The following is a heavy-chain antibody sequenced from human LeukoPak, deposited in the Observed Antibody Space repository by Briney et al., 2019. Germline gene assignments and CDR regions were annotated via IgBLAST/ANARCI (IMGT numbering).Heavy chain of an antibody. CDR2: ISYDGSNK. Sequence: GRSLRLSCAAPGFIFSRYGMHWVRQAPGKGLEWVAVISYDGSNKYFADSVKGRFTISRDNSKNTLYLQMNSLRAEDTAAYYCTRARGLLLYGGYDEPYFDYWGQGTLVTVSS. CDR1: GFIFSRYG. CDR3: TRARGLLLYGGYDEPYFDY. J-gene: IGHJ4*02. D-gene: IGHD5-12*01. V-gene: IGHV3-30*03.